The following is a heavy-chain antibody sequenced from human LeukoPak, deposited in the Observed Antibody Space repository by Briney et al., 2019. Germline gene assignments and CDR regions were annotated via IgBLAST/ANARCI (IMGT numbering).Heavy chain of an antibody. CDR3: ARGQWLVTSSFDY. D-gene: IGHD6-19*01. Sequence: GGSLTLSCVVSGFTFSSYAMNWVRQAPGKGLEWVSAISGSGGTTYYADSVKDRFTISRDNSKNTLYLQMSSLRAEDTALYYCARGQWLVTSSFDYWGQGVLVGVAS. J-gene: IGHJ4*02. CDR2: ISGSGGTT. V-gene: IGHV3-23*01. CDR1: GFTFSSYA.